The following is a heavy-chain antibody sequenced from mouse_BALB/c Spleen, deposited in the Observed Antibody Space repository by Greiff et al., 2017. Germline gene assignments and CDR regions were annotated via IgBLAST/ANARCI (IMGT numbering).Heavy chain of an antibody. CDR1: GFTFSSYT. CDR2: ISSGGSYT. Sequence: EVKLVESGGGLVKPGGSLKLSCAASGFTFSSYTMSWVRQTPEKRLEWVATISSGGSYTYYPDSVKGRFTISRDNAKNTLYLQMSSLKSEDTAMYYCTRDYGNYEFAYWGQGTLVTVSA. D-gene: IGHD2-1*01. J-gene: IGHJ3*01. V-gene: IGHV5-6-4*01. CDR3: TRDYGNYEFAY.